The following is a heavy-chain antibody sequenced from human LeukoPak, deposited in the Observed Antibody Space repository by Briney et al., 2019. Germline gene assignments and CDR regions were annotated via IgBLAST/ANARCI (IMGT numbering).Heavy chain of an antibody. V-gene: IGHV3-9*01. Sequence: GRSLRLSCAASGFTFDDYAMHWVRQAPGKGLEWVSGISWNSGSIGYADSVKGRFTISRDNAKNSLYLQMNSLRAEDTAIYFCVRDGEYSVPFDYWGPGTLVTVSS. D-gene: IGHD3-10*01. CDR2: ISWNSGSI. CDR3: VRDGEYSVPFDY. CDR1: GFTFDDYA. J-gene: IGHJ4*02.